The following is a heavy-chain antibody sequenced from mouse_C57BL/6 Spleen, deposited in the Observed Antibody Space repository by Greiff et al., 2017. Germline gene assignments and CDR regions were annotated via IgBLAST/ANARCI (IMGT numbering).Heavy chain of an antibody. V-gene: IGHV1-81*01. J-gene: IGHJ3*01. Sequence: VQLQQSGAELARPGASVKLSCKASGYTFTSYGISWVKQRTGQGLEWIGEISPRSGNTYYNEKFKGKATLTADKSSSTAYMELRSLTSDDSAVYFCAREGGNYEGFAYWGQGTLVTVSA. CDR1: GYTFTSYG. D-gene: IGHD2-1*01. CDR3: AREGGNYEGFAY. CDR2: ISPRSGNT.